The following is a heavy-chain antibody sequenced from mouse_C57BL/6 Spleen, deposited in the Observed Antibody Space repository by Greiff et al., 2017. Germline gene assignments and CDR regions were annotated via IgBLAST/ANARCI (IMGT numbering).Heavy chain of an antibody. CDR3: ARGRIITTVVADWYFDV. Sequence: EESGPGLVKPSQSLSLTCSVTGYSITSGYYWNWIRQFPGNKLEWMGYISYDGSNNYNPSLKNRISITRDTSKNQFFLKLNSVTTEDTATYYCARGRIITTVVADWYFDVWGTGTTVTVSS. J-gene: IGHJ1*03. CDR1: GYSITSGYY. D-gene: IGHD1-1*01. CDR2: ISYDGSN. V-gene: IGHV3-6*01.